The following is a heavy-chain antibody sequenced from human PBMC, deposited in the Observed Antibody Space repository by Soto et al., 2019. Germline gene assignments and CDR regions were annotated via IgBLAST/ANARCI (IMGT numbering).Heavy chain of an antibody. D-gene: IGHD2-15*01. Sequence: SLRLSCSASGFTFSSYAMHWVRQAPGKGLEYVSAISSNGGSTYYADSVKGRFTISRDNSKNTLYLQMSSLRAEDTAVYYCVKDRGYCSGGSCYPFDYWGQGTLVTVSS. CDR2: ISSNGGST. CDR3: VKDRGYCSGGSCYPFDY. J-gene: IGHJ4*02. V-gene: IGHV3-64D*06. CDR1: GFTFSSYA.